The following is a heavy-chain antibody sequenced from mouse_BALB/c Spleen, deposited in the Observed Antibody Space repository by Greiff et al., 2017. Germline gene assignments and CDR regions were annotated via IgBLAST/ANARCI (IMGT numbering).Heavy chain of an antibody. Sequence: EVKLMESGGGLVKPGGSLKLSCAASGFAFSSYDMSWVRQTPEKRLEWVAYISSGGGSTYYPDTVKGRFTISRDNAKNTLYLQMSSLKSEDTAMYYCARHKDYYGSSYWYFDVWGAGTTVTVSS. CDR3: ARHKDYYGSSYWYFDV. V-gene: IGHV5-12-1*01. CDR1: GFAFSSYD. D-gene: IGHD1-1*01. CDR2: ISSGGGST. J-gene: IGHJ1*01.